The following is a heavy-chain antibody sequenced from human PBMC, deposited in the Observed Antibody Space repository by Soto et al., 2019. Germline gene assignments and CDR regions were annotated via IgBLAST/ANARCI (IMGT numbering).Heavy chain of an antibody. V-gene: IGHV3-30*03. Sequence: QVQLVESGGGVVQPGRSLRLSCAASEFPFSNYGMHWVRQAPGKGLEWVAHISYDGSNKHYADSVKGRFTISRDNSKNMLFLQMSSLITEDTAVYYWAGGLYYFVCCGQGARVSVSS. CDR3: AGGLYYFVC. CDR1: EFPFSNYG. CDR2: ISYDGSNK. D-gene: IGHD3-16*01. J-gene: IGHJ4*02.